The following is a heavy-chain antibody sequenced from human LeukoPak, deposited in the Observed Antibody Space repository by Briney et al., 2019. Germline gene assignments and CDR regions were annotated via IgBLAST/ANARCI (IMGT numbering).Heavy chain of an antibody. Sequence: GGSLRLSCAGSGFTFGDYWMSWVRQAPGKGLEWVANIKQDGSVKQYVDSVKGRFTISRDNAKNSVYLQMNSLRAEDTAVYYCSSGNEFDYWGQGTLVTVSS. CDR1: GFTFGDYW. CDR3: SSGNEFDY. D-gene: IGHD1-1*01. CDR2: IKQDGSVK. V-gene: IGHV3-7*01. J-gene: IGHJ4*02.